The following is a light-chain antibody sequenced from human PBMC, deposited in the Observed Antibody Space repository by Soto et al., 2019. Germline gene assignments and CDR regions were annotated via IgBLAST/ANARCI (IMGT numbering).Light chain of an antibody. J-gene: IGLJ1*01. V-gene: IGLV2-14*01. Sequence: QSVLTQPASVSGSPGQSITISCTGTSSDVGAYNYVSWFQQHPDKVPKLIMYEVSNRPSGVSSRFSGSKSGNTASLTISGLQAEDEADYYCSSYRSTSHYVFGSGTKVPV. CDR2: EVS. CDR1: SSDVGAYNY. CDR3: SSYRSTSHYV.